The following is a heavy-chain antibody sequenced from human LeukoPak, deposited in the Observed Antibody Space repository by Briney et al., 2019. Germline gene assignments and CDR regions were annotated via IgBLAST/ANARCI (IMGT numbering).Heavy chain of an antibody. Sequence: PGGSLRLSCAASGFTFSSYAMHWVRQAPGKGLEWVAVISYDGSNKYYADSVKGRFTISRDNSKNTLYLQMNSLRAEDTAVYYCAKEGGSGSYVVYWGQGTLVTVSS. CDR2: ISYDGSNK. CDR1: GFTFSSYA. J-gene: IGHJ4*02. V-gene: IGHV3-30*04. CDR3: AKEGGSGSYVVY. D-gene: IGHD3-10*01.